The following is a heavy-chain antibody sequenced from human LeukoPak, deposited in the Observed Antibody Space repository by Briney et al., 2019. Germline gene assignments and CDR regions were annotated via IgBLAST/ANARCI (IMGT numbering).Heavy chain of an antibody. Sequence: GGSLRLSCAASGFTFSNYSMNWVRQAPGKGLEWVSSISTSSSYIYYADSVKGRFTTSRDNAKNSLYLQMNSLRAEDTAVYYCARVHNYGATPGGFDPWGQGTLVTVSS. CDR3: ARVHNYGATPGGFDP. V-gene: IGHV3-21*01. CDR1: GFTFSNYS. D-gene: IGHD4-17*01. CDR2: ISTSSSYI. J-gene: IGHJ5*02.